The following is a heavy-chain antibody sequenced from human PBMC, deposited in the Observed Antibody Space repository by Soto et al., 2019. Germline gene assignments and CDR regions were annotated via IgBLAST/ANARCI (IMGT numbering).Heavy chain of an antibody. CDR2: FDLENGET. CDR3: AIEVRRSNQFDH. CDR1: GYTLTGLS. Sequence: GGSAKVSCKVSGYTLTGLSIHCVLRAPGEGREGMGGFDLENGETIYAQRFQGRGTMTEESSADTPYLELSSLRSEDTAVYYCAIEVRRSNQFDHWGQGTMVTVSS. V-gene: IGHV1-24*01. D-gene: IGHD3-10*01. J-gene: IGHJ4*02.